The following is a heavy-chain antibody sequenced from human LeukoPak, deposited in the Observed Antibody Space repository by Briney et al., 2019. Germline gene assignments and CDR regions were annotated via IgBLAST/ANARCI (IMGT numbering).Heavy chain of an antibody. CDR1: GGSFSGYY. J-gene: IGHJ3*02. CDR2: INHSGST. V-gene: IGHV4-34*01. D-gene: IGHD6-13*01. CDR3: ARSSSWYTGFDI. Sequence: PSETLSLTCAVYGGSFSGYYWSWIREPPGKAREWIGEINHSGSTNYNPSLKSRVTISVDTSKNQFSLKLSSVTAADTAVYYCARSSSWYTGFDIWGQGTMVTVSS.